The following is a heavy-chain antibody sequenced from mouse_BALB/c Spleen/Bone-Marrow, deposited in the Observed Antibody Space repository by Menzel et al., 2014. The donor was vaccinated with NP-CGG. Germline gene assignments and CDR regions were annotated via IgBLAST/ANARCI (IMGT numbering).Heavy chain of an antibody. CDR2: ISYSGST. V-gene: IGHV3-2*02. Sequence: EVKLVESGPGLVKPSQSLSLTCTVTGYSITSDYAWNWIRQFPGNKLEWMDYISYSGSTSYNPSLKSRISITRDTSKNQFFLQLNSVTAEDTATYYCARSADWYFDVWGARTTVTVSS. CDR3: ARSADWYFDV. J-gene: IGHJ1*01. CDR1: GYSITSDYA.